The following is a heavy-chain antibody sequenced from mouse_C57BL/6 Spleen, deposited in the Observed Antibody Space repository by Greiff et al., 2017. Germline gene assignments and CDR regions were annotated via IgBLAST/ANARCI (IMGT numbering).Heavy chain of an antibody. CDR3: ARSSSGGDGYYAMDY. J-gene: IGHJ4*01. V-gene: IGHV1-55*01. D-gene: IGHD3-2*02. CDR2: IYPGSGST. Sequence: QVQLKQSGAELVKPGASVKMSCKASGYTFTSYWITWVKQRPGQGLEWIGDIYPGSGSTNYNEKFKSKATLTVDTSSSTAYMQLSSLTSEDSAVYYYARSSSGGDGYYAMDYWGQGTSVTVPS. CDR1: GYTFTSYW.